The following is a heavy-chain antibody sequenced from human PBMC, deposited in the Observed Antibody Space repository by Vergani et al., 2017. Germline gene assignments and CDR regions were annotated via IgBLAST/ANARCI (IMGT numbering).Heavy chain of an antibody. CDR2: IYYSGST. J-gene: IGHJ6*03. Sequence: QVQLQELWPGLVKPSQTLSLTCTVSGGPISSGDYYWSWIRQPPGKGLEWIGYIYYSGSTYYNPSLKSRVTISVDTTKNKFSLKLSSVNAADTAVYYCARERILTGYYPDYMDVWGKGTTVTVSS. CDR3: ARERILTGYYPDYMDV. V-gene: IGHV4-30-4*01. D-gene: IGHD3-9*01. CDR1: GGPISSGDYY.